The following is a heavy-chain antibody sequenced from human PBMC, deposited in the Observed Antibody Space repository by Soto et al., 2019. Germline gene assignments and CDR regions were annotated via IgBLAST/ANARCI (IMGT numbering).Heavy chain of an antibody. V-gene: IGHV3-33*01. CDR1: GFTFSSYG. J-gene: IGHJ4*02. D-gene: IGHD3-10*01. CDR3: ARGDLGELLLIDY. CDR2: IWYDGSNK. Sequence: WGSLRLSCAASGFTFSSYGMHWVRQAPGKGLEWVAVIWYDGSNKYYADSVKGRFTISRDNSKNTLYLQMNSLRAEDTAVYYCARGDLGELLLIDYWGQGTLVTVSS.